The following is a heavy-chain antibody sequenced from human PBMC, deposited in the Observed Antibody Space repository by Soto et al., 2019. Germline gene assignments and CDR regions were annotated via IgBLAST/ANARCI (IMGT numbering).Heavy chain of an antibody. V-gene: IGHV3-23*01. Sequence: GGSLRLSCGASGFTVSSYAMSWVRQAPGKGPEWVSNINNSGGSTYYADSVKGRFTISRDNSRNALYLQMSSLRAEDTAVYYCAKGWGPTRYDTMDVWGKGTTVTVSS. CDR3: AKGWGPTRYDTMDV. D-gene: IGHD3-16*01. J-gene: IGHJ6*03. CDR1: GFTVSSYA. CDR2: INNSGGST.